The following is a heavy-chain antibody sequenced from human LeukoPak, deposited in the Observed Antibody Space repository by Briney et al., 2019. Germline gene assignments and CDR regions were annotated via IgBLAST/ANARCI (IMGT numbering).Heavy chain of an antibody. CDR2: IYYSGST. D-gene: IGHD6-6*01. Sequence: PSETLSLTCAVYGGSFSNYYWSWIRQPPGKGLEWIGYIYYSGSTNYNPSLKSRVTISVDTSKNQFSLKLSPVTAADTAVYYCARHRYSSSSPFPDYWGQGTLVTVSS. CDR1: GGSFSNYY. V-gene: IGHV4-59*08. J-gene: IGHJ4*02. CDR3: ARHRYSSSSPFPDY.